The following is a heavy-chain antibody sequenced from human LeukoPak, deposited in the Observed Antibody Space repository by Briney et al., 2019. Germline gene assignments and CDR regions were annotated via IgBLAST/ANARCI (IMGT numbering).Heavy chain of an antibody. J-gene: IGHJ1*01. CDR2: IYYSGST. Sequence: PSQTLSLTCTVSGGSISSGDYYWSWIRQPPGKGLECIGYIYYSGSTYYNPSLRSRVTISVDTSKNQFSLKLSSVTAADTAVYYCALGYCGGGSCYAREYFQHWGQGTLVTVSS. CDR1: GGSISSGDYY. V-gene: IGHV4-30-4*01. D-gene: IGHD2-15*01. CDR3: ALGYCGGGSCYAREYFQH.